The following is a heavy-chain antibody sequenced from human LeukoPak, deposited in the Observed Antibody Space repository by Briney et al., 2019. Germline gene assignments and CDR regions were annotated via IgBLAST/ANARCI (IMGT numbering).Heavy chain of an antibody. CDR3: ARATYDYGDFPYAFDI. V-gene: IGHV4-34*01. Sequence: SETLSLTCAVYGGSFSGYYWSWIRQPPGKGLEWIGEINHSGSTNYNPSLKSRVTISVDTSKNQFSLKLSSVTAVDTAAYYCARATYDYGDFPYAFDIWGQGTMVTVSS. D-gene: IGHD4-17*01. CDR1: GGSFSGYY. J-gene: IGHJ3*02. CDR2: INHSGST.